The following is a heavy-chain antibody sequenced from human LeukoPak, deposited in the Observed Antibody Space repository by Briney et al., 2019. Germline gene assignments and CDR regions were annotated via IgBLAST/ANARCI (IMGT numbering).Heavy chain of an antibody. CDR1: GGSISTRDYY. J-gene: IGHJ2*01. CDR2: IYYTGST. D-gene: IGHD3-22*01. Sequence: SETLSLTCTVSGGSISTRDYYWGWIRHPPGKGLEWIASIYYTGSTYYSPSLRSRATMSVDTSKNQFSLELSAVTAADTAFYYCARVVYYYDVSGYSFDLWGRGTLVAVSS. CDR3: ARVVYYYDVSGYSFDL. V-gene: IGHV4-39*01.